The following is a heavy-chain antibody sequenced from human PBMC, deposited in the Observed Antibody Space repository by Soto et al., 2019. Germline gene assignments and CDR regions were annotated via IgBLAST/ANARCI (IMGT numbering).Heavy chain of an antibody. Sequence: EVQLVEPGGGLVKPGGSLRLSCAASGFTFSSYSMNWVRQAPGKGLEWVSSISSSSSYIYYADSVKGRFTNSRDNAKNSLYLQMNSLRAEDTAVYDCASSLRRYAFDIWGQGTMVTASS. V-gene: IGHV3-21*01. J-gene: IGHJ3*02. CDR1: GFTFSSYS. D-gene: IGHD3-16*01. CDR3: ASSLRRYAFDI. CDR2: ISSSSSYI.